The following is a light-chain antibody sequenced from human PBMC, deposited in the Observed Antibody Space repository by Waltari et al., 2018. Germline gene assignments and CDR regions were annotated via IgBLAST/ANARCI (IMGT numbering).Light chain of an antibody. CDR3: LQDYNYPWT. Sequence: AIQMTQSPPSLSASVGDTGTITCRASQGIRNDLAWYQQKAGKAPNLLIYGASSLRSGVPSRFSGNGSGTEFTLTISSLQPEDFATYYCLQDYNYPWTFGQGTKVEIK. J-gene: IGKJ1*01. V-gene: IGKV1-6*01. CDR2: GAS. CDR1: QGIRND.